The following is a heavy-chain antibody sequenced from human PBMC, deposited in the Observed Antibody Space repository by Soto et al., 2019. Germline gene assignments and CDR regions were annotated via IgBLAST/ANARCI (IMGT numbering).Heavy chain of an antibody. J-gene: IGHJ3*02. D-gene: IGHD3-22*01. V-gene: IGHV1-46*01. CDR3: ARERITMIVVVSNAFDI. CDR2: INPSGGST. Sequence: EASVKVSCKASGYTFTSYYMHWVRQAPGQGLEWMGIINPSGGSTSYAQKFQGRVTMTRDTSTSTVYMELSSLRSEDTAVYYCARERITMIVVVSNAFDIWGQGTMVTVSS. CDR1: GYTFTSYY.